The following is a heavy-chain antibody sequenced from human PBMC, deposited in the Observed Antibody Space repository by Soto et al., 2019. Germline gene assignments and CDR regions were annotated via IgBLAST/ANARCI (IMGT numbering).Heavy chain of an antibody. V-gene: IGHV4-59*02. CDR2: IHYTGSR. CDR1: GASVNDYY. CDR3: ARWGHPAVKAFDI. J-gene: IGHJ3*02. Sequence: ETLSLTCTVSGASVNDYYWNWVRQPLGKGLEWIGFIHYTGSRIFNPSLQSRVTMSVDVSQNQFSLRLTSVTAADTAIYYCARWGHPAVKAFDIWGQGTTVTVSS. D-gene: IGHD3-16*01.